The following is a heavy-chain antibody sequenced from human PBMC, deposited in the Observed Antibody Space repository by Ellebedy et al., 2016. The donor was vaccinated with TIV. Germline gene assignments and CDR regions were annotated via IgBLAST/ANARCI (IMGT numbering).Heavy chain of an antibody. V-gene: IGHV3-74*01. CDR1: GFTFSNYW. J-gene: IGHJ4*02. CDR3: ARDLKRGGSTESFDY. Sequence: GESLKISXAASGFTFSNYWMHWVRQAPGKGLVWVSQINSDGSTTVYADSVKGRFTISRDNAKNTLYLQMNSLRAEDTAVYYCARDLKRGGSTESFDYWGQGTLVTVSS. CDR2: INSDGSTT. D-gene: IGHD2-15*01.